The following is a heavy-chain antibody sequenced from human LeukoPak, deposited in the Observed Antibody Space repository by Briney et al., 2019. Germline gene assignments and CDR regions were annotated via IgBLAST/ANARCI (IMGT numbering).Heavy chain of an antibody. CDR3: SLLAVASPQDY. CDR1: GFSFSTYE. V-gene: IGHV3-48*03. J-gene: IGHJ4*02. Sequence: GGSLSLSCAASGFSFSTYEIHWVRQAPGKGLEWVSDISSSGSIVYYADSVKGRFTTSRDNANNYLYLQMHSLRAEDTAVYYCSLLAVASPQDYWGQGTLVTVSS. D-gene: IGHD6-19*01. CDR2: ISSSGSIV.